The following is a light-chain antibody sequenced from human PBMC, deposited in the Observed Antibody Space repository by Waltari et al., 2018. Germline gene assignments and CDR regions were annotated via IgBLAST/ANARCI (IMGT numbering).Light chain of an antibody. CDR3: QQCADLPLT. CDR1: QDITIY. V-gene: IGKV1-33*01. CDR2: DAS. J-gene: IGKJ2*01. Sequence: DLQLTQSPSSLSASVGDRVTITCQASQDITIYLNWYQQKPGKAPKRLIYDASDLEAGVPSRFSGSGSGTDFTFTISSLQPEDTATYYCQQCADLPLTFGQGTKLEIK.